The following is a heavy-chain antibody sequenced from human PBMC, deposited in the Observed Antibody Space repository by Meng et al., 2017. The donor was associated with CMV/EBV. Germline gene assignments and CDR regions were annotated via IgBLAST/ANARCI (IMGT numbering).Heavy chain of an antibody. V-gene: IGHV3-73*01. CDR1: GFTFSGSA. D-gene: IGHD4-11*01. CDR3: ARADYSNYPGGRDWYFDL. Sequence: GGSLRLSCAASGFTFSGSAMHWVRQASGKGLEWVGRIRSKANSYATAYAASVKGRFTISRDDSKNTAYLQMNSLKTEDTAVYYCARADYSNYPGGRDWYFDLWGRGTLVTVSS. CDR2: IRSKANSYAT. J-gene: IGHJ2*01.